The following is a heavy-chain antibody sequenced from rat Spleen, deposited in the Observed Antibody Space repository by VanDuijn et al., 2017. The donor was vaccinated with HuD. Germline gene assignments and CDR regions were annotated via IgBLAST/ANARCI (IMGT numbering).Heavy chain of an antibody. Sequence: QVQLKESGPGLVQPSQTLSLTCTVSGFSLISYTVSWVRQPPGKGLEWMGGIWGDGSTNYNSALKYRLNISRDTSKSQVFLKMNTLQTEDTAMYFCARGRTYYGYDYWGQGVMVTVSS. D-gene: IGHD1-9*01. CDR3: ARGRTYYGYDY. CDR1: GFSLISYT. CDR2: IWGDGST. J-gene: IGHJ2*01. V-gene: IGHV2-15*01.